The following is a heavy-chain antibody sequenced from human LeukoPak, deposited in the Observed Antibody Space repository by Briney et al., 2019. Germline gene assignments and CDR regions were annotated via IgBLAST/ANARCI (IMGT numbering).Heavy chain of an antibody. Sequence: SETLSLTCTVSGGSISSSNYFWGWVRQPPGKGLEWIGTISYSGTTHDNPSLKSRVIISVDTSKKQFSLRLSSVTAADTAVYYCAREGEGVSDLDYWGQGTLVTVSS. CDR2: ISYSGTT. CDR3: AREGEGVSDLDY. CDR1: GGSISSSNYF. J-gene: IGHJ4*02. D-gene: IGHD3-16*01. V-gene: IGHV4-39*07.